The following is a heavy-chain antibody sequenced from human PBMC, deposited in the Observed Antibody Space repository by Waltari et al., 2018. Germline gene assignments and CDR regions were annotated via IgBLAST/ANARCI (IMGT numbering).Heavy chain of an antibody. V-gene: IGHV6-1*01. CDR2: TYYRSKWYN. CDR3: ARDLDFQY. J-gene: IGHJ1*01. CDR1: GDSVSSNSPG. Sequence: QVQLQQSGPGLVKPSQTLSLTCALPGDSVSSNSPGWHWIRQSPSRGLEWLGRTYYRSKWYNEYALSMKSRVTINPDTSKNQFSLQLNSVTPEDTAVYYCARDLDFQYWGQGILVTVSS.